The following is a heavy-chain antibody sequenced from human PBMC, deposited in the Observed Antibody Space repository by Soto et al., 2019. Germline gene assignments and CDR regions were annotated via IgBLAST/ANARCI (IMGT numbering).Heavy chain of an antibody. CDR1: GYTFPSYD. CDR3: AREKRGRRGTDLDP. V-gene: IGHV1-8*01. J-gene: IGHJ5*02. D-gene: IGHD3-16*01. Sequence: QVQLVQSGAEVKKPGASVKVSCKASGYTFPSYDINWVRQATGQGLEWMGWMNPNSGKTGYAQKFQGRVTMTRNTSISTTYMDLGSLRSEDTAVYYCAREKRGRRGTDLDPWGQGTLVTVSP. CDR2: MNPNSGKT.